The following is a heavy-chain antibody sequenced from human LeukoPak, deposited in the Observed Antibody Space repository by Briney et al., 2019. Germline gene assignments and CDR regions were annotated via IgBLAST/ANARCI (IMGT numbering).Heavy chain of an antibody. CDR1: GGSISSGGYY. CDR2: IYHSGST. J-gene: IGHJ4*02. D-gene: IGHD7-27*01. V-gene: IGHV4-30-2*01. Sequence: PSETLSLTCTVSGGSISSGGYYWSWIRQPPGKGLEWIGYIYHSGSTYYNPSLKSRVTISVDTSKNQFSLKLSSVTAADTAVYYCARDLGRYEPQDYWGQGTLVTVSS. CDR3: ARDLGRYEPQDY.